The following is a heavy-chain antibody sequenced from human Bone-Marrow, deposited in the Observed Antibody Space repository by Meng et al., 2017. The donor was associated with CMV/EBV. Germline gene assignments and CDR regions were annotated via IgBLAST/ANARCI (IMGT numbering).Heavy chain of an antibody. V-gene: IGHV1-69*05. Sequence: SVKVSCKASGGTFSSYAISWVRQAPGQGLEWMGGIIPIFGTANYAQKFQGRVTITTDESTSTAYMELSSLRSEDTAVYYCARGTIFGVVIGCGMAVWGPGNTVNFSS. D-gene: IGHD3-3*01. CDR2: IIPIFGTA. CDR1: GGTFSSYA. J-gene: IGHJ6*02. CDR3: ARGTIFGVVIGCGMAV.